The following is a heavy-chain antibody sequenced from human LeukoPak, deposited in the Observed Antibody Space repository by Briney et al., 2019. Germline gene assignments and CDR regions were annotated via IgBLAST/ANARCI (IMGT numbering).Heavy chain of an antibody. CDR1: GGSISSGSYY. V-gene: IGHV4-61*02. J-gene: IGHJ4*02. D-gene: IGHD3-9*01. Sequence: SETLSLTCTVSGGSISSGSYYWSWIRQPAGKGLEWIGRIYTSGSTNYNPSLKSRVTISVDTSKNQLSLKLSSVTAADTAVYHCARSPSWNFDWSPYYFDYWGQGTLVTVSS. CDR3: ARSPSWNFDWSPYYFDY. CDR2: IYTSGST.